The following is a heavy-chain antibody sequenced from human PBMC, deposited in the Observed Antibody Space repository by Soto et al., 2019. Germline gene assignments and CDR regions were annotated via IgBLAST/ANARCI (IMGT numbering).Heavy chain of an antibody. V-gene: IGHV1-18*01. CDR1: GYTFTSYG. J-gene: IGHJ4*02. CDR3: ARDPPPPDY. Sequence: QVQLVQSGAEVKKPGASVKVSCKASGYTFTSYGISWMRQAPGQGLEWMGWISAYNGNTNYAQKRQGRVTMTTDTSTTPASMALRSLRSDATAVYYCARDPPPPDYWGQGTLVTVSS. CDR2: ISAYNGNT.